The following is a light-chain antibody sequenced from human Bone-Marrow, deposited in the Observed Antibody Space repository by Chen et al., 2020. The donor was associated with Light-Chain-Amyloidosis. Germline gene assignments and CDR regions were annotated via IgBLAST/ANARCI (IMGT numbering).Light chain of an antibody. Sequence: SYELTQPLSVSVALGQTATITCEGNNSGGKDVHWYQQRPGQAPVLVIYKNTNRPSGIPERLSGSNSGTTATLTISRAKAGDEADYHCHVWDSYTAVFGGGTKLTVL. J-gene: IGLJ3*02. CDR1: NSGGKD. CDR2: KNT. CDR3: HVWDSYTAV. V-gene: IGLV3-9*01.